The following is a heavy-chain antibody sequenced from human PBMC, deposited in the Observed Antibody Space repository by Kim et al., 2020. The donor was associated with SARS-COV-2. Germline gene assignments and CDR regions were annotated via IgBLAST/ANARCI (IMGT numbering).Heavy chain of an antibody. Sequence: SETLSLTCTVSGGSISSGGYYWSWIRQHPGKGLEWIGYIYYSGSTYYNPSLKSRVTISVDTSKNQFSLKLSSVTAADTAVYYCARAVVVAARGNYYYYYGRDVWGQGTTVTVSS. D-gene: IGHD2-15*01. CDR1: GGSISSGGYY. CDR3: ARAVVVAARGNYYYYYGRDV. V-gene: IGHV4-31*03. J-gene: IGHJ6*02. CDR2: IYYSGST.